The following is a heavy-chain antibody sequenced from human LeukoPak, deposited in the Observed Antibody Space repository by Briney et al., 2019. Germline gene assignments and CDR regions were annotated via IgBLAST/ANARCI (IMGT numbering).Heavy chain of an antibody. J-gene: IGHJ4*02. Sequence: GGSLRLSCEASGFSFSDYYMSWIRQPPGKGLEWIAYIRSGATTIYYADSVKGRFTISRDNAKNSLYLQMNSLRAEDTAVYYCARDRSPGNFDYWGQGTLVTVSS. V-gene: IGHV3-11*04. CDR1: GFSFSDYY. CDR2: IRSGATTI. D-gene: IGHD3-10*01. CDR3: ARDRSPGNFDY.